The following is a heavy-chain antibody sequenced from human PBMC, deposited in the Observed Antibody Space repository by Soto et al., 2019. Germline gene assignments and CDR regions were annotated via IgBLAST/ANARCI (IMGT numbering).Heavy chain of an antibody. V-gene: IGHV1-2*02. J-gene: IGHJ4*02. CDR2: INPISGGT. CDR3: ARVPGLELLEY. Sequence: ASVKVSCKASGYTFTGYYIHWVRQAPGQGLEWVGWINPISGGTEYAQKFQVRVTMTRDTSISTAYMELSRLRSDDTAVYYCARVPGLELLEYSGQGTLVTVSS. CDR1: GYTFTGYY. D-gene: IGHD1-7*01.